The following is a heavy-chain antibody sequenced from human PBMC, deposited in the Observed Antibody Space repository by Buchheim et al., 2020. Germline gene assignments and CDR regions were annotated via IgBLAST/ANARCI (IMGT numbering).Heavy chain of an antibody. V-gene: IGHV4-31*03. CDR1: GGSISSGGYY. J-gene: IGHJ6*02. CDR2: IYYSGST. Sequence: QVQLQESGPGLVKPSQTLSLTCTVSGGSISSGGYYWSWIRQHPGKGLEWIGYIYYSGSTYYNPSLKSRVTISVDTSKNQFSLKLSSVTAADTAVYYCAREQGKYDSSGYYVLGPGYGMDVWGQGTT. CDR3: AREQGKYDSSGYYVLGPGYGMDV. D-gene: IGHD3-22*01.